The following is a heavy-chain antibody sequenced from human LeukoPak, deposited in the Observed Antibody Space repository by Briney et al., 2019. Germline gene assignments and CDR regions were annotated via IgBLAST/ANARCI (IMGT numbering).Heavy chain of an antibody. CDR1: GGSIITNDYW. CDR2: IDHAGTT. D-gene: IGHD5-18*01. Sequence: SETLSLTCVVSGGSIITNDYWWGWIRQPPGKGLEWIGTIDHAGTTFYNVSLKSRVTISVDTPNNQFSLKLSSVTAADTAVYYCARVRPDRGYSYEGYYFDYWGQGTLVTVSS. J-gene: IGHJ4*02. CDR3: ARVRPDRGYSYEGYYFDY. V-gene: IGHV4-39*01.